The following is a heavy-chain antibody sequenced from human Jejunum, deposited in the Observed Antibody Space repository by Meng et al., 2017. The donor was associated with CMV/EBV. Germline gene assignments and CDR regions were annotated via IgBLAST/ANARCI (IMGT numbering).Heavy chain of an antibody. J-gene: IGHJ4*02. CDR2: IYHSGST. Sequence: SGSSISDSYSWGWIRQPPGKGLEWMGTIYHSGSTYYNPSLKSRVTMSVDTSKNQFSPRLTSVTAADTAVYYCARFGTGAAALFDYWSQGTLVTVSS. CDR3: ARFGTGAAALFDY. D-gene: IGHD6-13*01. V-gene: IGHV4-38-2*01. CDR1: GSSISDSYS.